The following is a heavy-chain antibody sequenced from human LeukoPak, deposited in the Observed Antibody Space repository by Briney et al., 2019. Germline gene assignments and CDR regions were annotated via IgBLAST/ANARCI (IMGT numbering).Heavy chain of an antibody. V-gene: IGHV4-34*01. CDR3: ARGKQWLAY. CDR1: GGSFSGYY. CDR2: INHSGST. J-gene: IGHJ4*02. Sequence: PSETLSLTCAVYGGSFSGYYWSWIRQPPGKGLEWIGEINHSGSTNYNPSLKSRVTTSVDTSKNQFSLKLSSVTAADTAVYYCARGKQWLAYWGQGTLVTVSS. D-gene: IGHD6-19*01.